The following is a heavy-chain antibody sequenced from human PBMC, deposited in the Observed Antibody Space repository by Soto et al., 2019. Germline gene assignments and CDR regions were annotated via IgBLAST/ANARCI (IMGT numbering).Heavy chain of an antibody. Sequence: ASVKVSCKASGGTFSSYAISWVRQAPGQGLEWMGGIIPIFGTANYAQKFQGRVTITADESTSTAYMELSSLRSEDTAVYYCARLRDGYKNPGYYYYYMDVWGKGTTVTVSS. D-gene: IGHD5-12*01. J-gene: IGHJ6*03. V-gene: IGHV1-69*13. CDR3: ARLRDGYKNPGYYYYYMDV. CDR2: IIPIFGTA. CDR1: GGTFSSYA.